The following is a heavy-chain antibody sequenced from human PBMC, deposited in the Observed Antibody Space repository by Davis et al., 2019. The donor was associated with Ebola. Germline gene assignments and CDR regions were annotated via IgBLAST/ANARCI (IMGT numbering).Heavy chain of an antibody. CDR1: GGSINSKIYY. V-gene: IGHV4-39*02. CDR3: AKSTLQENNEEGWFDS. Sequence: MPSETLSLTCTVSGGSINSKIYYWAWIRQSPGRGLEWIGSVYYTGSAFYNPSLNSRVTVSVDTSTERFSLKVKSVTAADTAVYYCAKSTLQENNEEGWFDSWGQGILVTVSS. CDR2: VYYTGSA. J-gene: IGHJ5*01. D-gene: IGHD2-8*01.